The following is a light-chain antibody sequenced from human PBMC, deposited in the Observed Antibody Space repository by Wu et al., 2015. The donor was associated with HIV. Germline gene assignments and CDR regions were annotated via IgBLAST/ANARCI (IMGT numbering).Light chain of an antibody. V-gene: IGKV1-5*03. J-gene: IGKJ3*01. Sequence: DIQLTQSPSTLSASVGDRVTITCRASESIGNWVAWYQQKPGKAPKLLIFKASILHSGVPPRFSGSRSGTQFTLTISGLQPDDFATYYCQQLNSYPLTFGPGTKVDIK. CDR1: ESIGNW. CDR3: QQLNSYPLT. CDR2: KAS.